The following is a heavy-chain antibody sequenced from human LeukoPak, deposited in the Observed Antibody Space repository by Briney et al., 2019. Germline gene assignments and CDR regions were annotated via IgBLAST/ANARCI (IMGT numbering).Heavy chain of an antibody. J-gene: IGHJ5*01. Sequence: GGSLRLSCAASGFTFSDYYMSWIRQAPGKGLEWVSCISSRGGSIYYADSVKGRFTISRDNTKSSLYLQMNSLRAEDTALYYLAKSPYSRLVSLEPWGQGTLVTVSS. CDR2: ISSRGGSI. D-gene: IGHD2-21*01. CDR3: AKSPYSRLVSLEP. CDR1: GFTFSDYY. V-gene: IGHV3-11*01.